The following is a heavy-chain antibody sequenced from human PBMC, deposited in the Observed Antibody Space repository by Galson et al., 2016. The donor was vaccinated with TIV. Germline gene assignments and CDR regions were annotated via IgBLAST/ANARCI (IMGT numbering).Heavy chain of an antibody. CDR1: GFTFSSFG. V-gene: IGHV3-33*01. CDR3: ARAPDYGGNFGGTGETHSYYFHY. J-gene: IGHJ4*02. CDR2: IWYVGTNT. Sequence: SLRLSCAASGFTFSSFGMHWVRQAPGKGLEWVALIWYVGTNTYYADSVKGRFTISRDNSKNTLFVQMNSLRAEDTAVYYCARAPDYGGNFGGTGETHSYYFHYWGQGTLVTVSS. D-gene: IGHD4-23*01.